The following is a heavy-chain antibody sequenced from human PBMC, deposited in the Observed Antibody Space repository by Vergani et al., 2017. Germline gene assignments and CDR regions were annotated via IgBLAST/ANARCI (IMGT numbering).Heavy chain of an antibody. CDR1: GDTFKTYV. J-gene: IGHJ4*02. Sequence: QVQLVQSGAEVRKPGSSVKVSCKASGDTFKTYVFNWVRQAPGQGLEWVGGIIAFFGTTTYAQKFQGRVTITADESTSTVYMELSSLRSEDTAVYYCARPHGDILPPDPRRLDYWGQGTLVTVSS. CDR3: ARPHGDILPPDPRRLDY. CDR2: IIAFFGTT. V-gene: IGHV1-69*01.